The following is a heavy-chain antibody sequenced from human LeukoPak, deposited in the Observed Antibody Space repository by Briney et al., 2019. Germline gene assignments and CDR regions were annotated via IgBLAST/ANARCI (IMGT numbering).Heavy chain of an antibody. CDR1: GGTFSSYA. CDR3: ASLWDIVVVPADAFDI. CDR2: IIPIFGTA. V-gene: IGHV1-69*13. J-gene: IGHJ3*02. Sequence: ASMKVSCKASGGTFSSYAISWVRQAPGQGLEWMGGIIPIFGTANYAQKFQGRVTITADESTSTAYMELSSLRSGDTAVYYCASLWDIVVVPADAFDIWGQGTMVTVSS. D-gene: IGHD2-2*01.